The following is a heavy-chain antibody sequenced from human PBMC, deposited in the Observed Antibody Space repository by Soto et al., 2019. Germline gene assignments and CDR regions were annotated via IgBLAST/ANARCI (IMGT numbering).Heavy chain of an antibody. Sequence: SETLSLTCAVSGGSISSGGYSWSWIRQPPGKGLEWIGYIYHSGSTYYNPSLKSRVTISVGRSKNQFSLKLSSVTAADTAVYYCARAPTVRGWFDPWGQGTLVTVSS. V-gene: IGHV4-30-2*01. CDR2: IYHSGST. CDR3: ARAPTVRGWFDP. J-gene: IGHJ5*02. CDR1: GGSISSGGYS. D-gene: IGHD4-17*01.